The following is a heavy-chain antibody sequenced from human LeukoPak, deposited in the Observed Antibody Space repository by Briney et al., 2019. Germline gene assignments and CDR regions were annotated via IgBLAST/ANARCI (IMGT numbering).Heavy chain of an antibody. CDR2: IYYSGTA. J-gene: IGHJ4*02. Sequence: SETLSLTCTVSGGSISTGGYYWSWIRQHPGKGLEWIGYIYYSGTAYYNPSLKSRVSISLDTSKNQFSLNLSSVTAADTGVYYCARSGTVTTWNYWGQGTLVTVSS. CDR1: GGSISTGGYY. D-gene: IGHD4-17*01. CDR3: ARSGTVTTWNY. V-gene: IGHV4-31*03.